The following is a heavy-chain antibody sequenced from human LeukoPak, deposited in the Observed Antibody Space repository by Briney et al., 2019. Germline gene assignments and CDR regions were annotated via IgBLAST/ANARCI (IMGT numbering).Heavy chain of an antibody. J-gene: IGHJ4*02. Sequence: GGSLRLSCAASGFTFRGYYMSWIRQAPGKGLEWVSYTNDTGTNIYYADSVKGRFTLSRDNAKNSLYLQMNSLRVGDTAVYYCARDYSGTYEFDFWGQGTLVTVSS. CDR3: ARDYSGTYEFDF. CDR2: TNDTGTNI. D-gene: IGHD1-26*01. V-gene: IGHV3-11*01. CDR1: GFTFRGYY.